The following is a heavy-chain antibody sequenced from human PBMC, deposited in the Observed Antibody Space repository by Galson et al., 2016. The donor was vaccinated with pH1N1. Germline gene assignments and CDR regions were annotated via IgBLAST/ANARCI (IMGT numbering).Heavy chain of an antibody. J-gene: IGHJ4*02. CDR2: IRGSGDDT. Sequence: SLRLSCAASGFTFSRYAMSWVRQAPGKGLEWVSAIRGSGDDTYYATSVKGRFTISRDNSKNTLYLQMNSLRGDDTAVYYCAKLDYDFWSGYYRHFDYWGQGTLATVSS. D-gene: IGHD3-3*01. CDR3: AKLDYDFWSGYYRHFDY. CDR1: GFTFSRYA. V-gene: IGHV3-23*01.